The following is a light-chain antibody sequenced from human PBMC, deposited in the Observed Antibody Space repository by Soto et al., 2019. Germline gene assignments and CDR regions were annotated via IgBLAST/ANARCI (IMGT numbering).Light chain of an antibody. Sequence: EIVMTQSPGTLSLSPWERATLSWRASQSVSSSYLVWYQQKPGQAPRLLIYGASSRATGIPDRFSGSGSGTDFTLTISRLEPEDFAVYYCQQYGSSWTFGQGTKVDIK. V-gene: IGKV3-20*01. CDR1: QSVSSSY. CDR2: GAS. J-gene: IGKJ1*01. CDR3: QQYGSSWT.